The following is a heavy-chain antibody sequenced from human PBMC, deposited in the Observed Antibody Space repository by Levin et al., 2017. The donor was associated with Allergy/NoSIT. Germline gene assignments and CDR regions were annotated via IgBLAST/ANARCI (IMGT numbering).Heavy chain of an antibody. CDR1: GGSISSGDYY. CDR3: ARVRSSGPYYFDY. D-gene: IGHD3-22*01. V-gene: IGHV4-30-4*01. Sequence: SQTLSLTCTVSGGSISSGDYYWRWIRQPPGKGLEWIGYIYYSGSTYYNPSLKSRVTISVDTSKNQFSLKLSSVTAADTAVYYCARVRSSGPYYFDYWGQGTLVTVSS. J-gene: IGHJ4*02. CDR2: IYYSGST.